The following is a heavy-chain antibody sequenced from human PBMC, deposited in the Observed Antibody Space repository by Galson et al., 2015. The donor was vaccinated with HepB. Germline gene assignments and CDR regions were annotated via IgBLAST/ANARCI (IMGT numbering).Heavy chain of an antibody. CDR3: VRPSYCSSTNCYFDY. CDR2: MYPATSDS. J-gene: IGHJ4*02. V-gene: IGHV5-51*03. D-gene: IGHD2-2*01. Sequence: QSGAEVKKPGESLKISCKASGYSFSTSWIGWVRQMPGKGLDWMGIMYPATSDSRYSPSFQGQVTISADKAITTAYLQWSSLKASDTAIYYCVRPSYCSSTNCYFDYWGQGTLVTVSS. CDR1: GYSFSTSW.